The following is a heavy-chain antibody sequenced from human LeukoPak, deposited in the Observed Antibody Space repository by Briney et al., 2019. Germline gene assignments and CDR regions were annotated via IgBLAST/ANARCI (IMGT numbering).Heavy chain of an antibody. J-gene: IGHJ4*02. CDR3: ARQSRSWDRTFDY. D-gene: IGHD6-13*01. CDR1: GYTFTGYY. CDR2: INPNSGGT. V-gene: IGHV1-2*04. Sequence: GASVKVSCKASGYTFTGYYMHWVRQAPGQGLEWMGWINPNSGGTNYAQKFQGWVTMTRDTSISTAYMELSRLRSDDTAVYYCARQSRSWDRTFDYWGQGTLVTVSS.